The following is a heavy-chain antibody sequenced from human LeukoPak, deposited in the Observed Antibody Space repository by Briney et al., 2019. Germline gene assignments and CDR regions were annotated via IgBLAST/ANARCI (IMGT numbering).Heavy chain of an antibody. V-gene: IGHV3-48*01. CDR2: ISSSSSTI. CDR3: ARDHHRRLYDSQARDTFDI. Sequence: GGSLRLSCAASGFTFSSYSMNWVRQAPGKGLEWVSYISSSSSTIYYADSVKGRFTISRDNAENSLYLQMNSLRAEDTAVYYCARDHHRRLYDSQARDTFDIWGQGTMVTVSS. J-gene: IGHJ3*02. CDR1: GFTFSSYS. D-gene: IGHD3-22*01.